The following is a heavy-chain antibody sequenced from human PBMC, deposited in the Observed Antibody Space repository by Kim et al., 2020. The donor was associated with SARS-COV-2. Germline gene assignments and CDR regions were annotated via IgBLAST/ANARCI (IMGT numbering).Heavy chain of an antibody. J-gene: IGHJ6*02. V-gene: IGHV3-30*07. D-gene: IGHD2-2*01. Sequence: RFTISRDNSKNTLYLQMNSLRAEDTAVYYCARDYCSSTSCHYFYYYGMDVWGQGTTVTVSS. CDR3: ARDYCSSTSCHYFYYYGMDV.